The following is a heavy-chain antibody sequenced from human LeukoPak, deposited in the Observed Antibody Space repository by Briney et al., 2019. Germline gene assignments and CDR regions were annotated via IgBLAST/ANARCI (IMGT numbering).Heavy chain of an antibody. D-gene: IGHD5-12*01. Sequence: PGGSLRLSCAASGFTFSTYGMSWVRQAPGKGLVWVSRIKSDGSSTNYADSVKGRFTISRDNAKKTLYLQMNSLRAKDTAVYYCASGYDYFDYWGQGTLVTVSS. CDR2: IKSDGSST. V-gene: IGHV3-74*01. J-gene: IGHJ4*02. CDR1: GFTFSTYG. CDR3: ASGYDYFDY.